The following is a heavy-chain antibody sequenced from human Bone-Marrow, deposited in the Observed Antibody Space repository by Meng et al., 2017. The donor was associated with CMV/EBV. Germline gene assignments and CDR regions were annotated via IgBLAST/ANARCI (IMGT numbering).Heavy chain of an antibody. Sequence: SETLSLTCTVSGGSISSSNYYWDWIRQPPGKGLEWIGSIYYSGSTYYNPSLKSRVTISVDTSENQFSLKLSSVTAADTAVYYCARDAPGDRPFDSVVVPATIPKTSRKFDPWGPGTLVTVSS. J-gene: IGHJ5*02. V-gene: IGHV4-39*07. CDR2: IYYSGST. D-gene: IGHD2-2*02. CDR1: GGSISSSNYY. CDR3: ARDAPGDRPFDSVVVPATIPKTSRKFDP.